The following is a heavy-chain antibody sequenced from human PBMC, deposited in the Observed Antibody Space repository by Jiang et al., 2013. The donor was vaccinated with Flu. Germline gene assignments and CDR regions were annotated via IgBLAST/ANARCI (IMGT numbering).Heavy chain of an antibody. V-gene: IGHV1-69*04. CDR1: GDIFSRYA. D-gene: IGHD1-1*01. CDR3: ARDKEGPNWELDY. CDR2: IIPILGIT. Sequence: SGAEVKKPGSSVKVSCKASGDIFSRYAIGWVRQAPGQRLEWMGRIIPILGITTYAQKFQGRLTFTADKSTSTANMELSSLRSDDTAVYYCARDKEGPNWELDYWGQGTLVTVSS. J-gene: IGHJ4*02.